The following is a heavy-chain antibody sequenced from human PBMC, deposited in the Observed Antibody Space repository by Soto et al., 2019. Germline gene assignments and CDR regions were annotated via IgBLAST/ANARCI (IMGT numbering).Heavy chain of an antibody. Sequence: SVKVSCKASGGTFSSYAISWVRQAPGQGLEWMGGIIPIFGTANYAQKFQGRVTITADESTSTAYMELSSLRSEDTAVYYCARLVGRRSLAWLSDGMDVWGQGTTVTVSS. V-gene: IGHV1-69*13. CDR1: GGTFSSYA. J-gene: IGHJ6*02. CDR3: ARLVGRRSLAWLSDGMDV. CDR2: IIPIFGTA. D-gene: IGHD3-3*01.